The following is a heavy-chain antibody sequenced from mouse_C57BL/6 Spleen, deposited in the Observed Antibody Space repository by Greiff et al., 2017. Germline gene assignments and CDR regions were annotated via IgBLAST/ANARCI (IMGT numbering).Heavy chain of an antibody. V-gene: IGHV1-5*01. Sequence: EVQGVESGTVLARPGASVKMSCKTSGYTFTSYWMHWVKQRPGQGLEWIGAIYPGNSDTSYNQKFKGKAKLTAVTSASTAYMELSSLTTEDSAVYYCTRYYGSSYRGFAYWGQGTLVTVSA. CDR1: GYTFTSYW. J-gene: IGHJ3*01. CDR3: TRYYGSSYRGFAY. CDR2: IYPGNSDT. D-gene: IGHD1-1*01.